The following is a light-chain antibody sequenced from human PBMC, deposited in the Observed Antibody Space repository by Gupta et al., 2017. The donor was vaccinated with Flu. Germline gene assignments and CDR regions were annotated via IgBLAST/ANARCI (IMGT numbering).Light chain of an antibody. CDR2: KAS. V-gene: IGKV1-5*03. CDR1: QSISSW. J-gene: IGKJ4*01. CDR3: QHENSYSIT. Sequence: DIQMTQSPSTLSASVGDRVTITCRASQSISSWLAWYQQKPGKAPKLLIYKASSLESGVPSRFSGSGSGTEFTLTISSLQPDDFATYYCQHENSYSITFGGGTKVEIK.